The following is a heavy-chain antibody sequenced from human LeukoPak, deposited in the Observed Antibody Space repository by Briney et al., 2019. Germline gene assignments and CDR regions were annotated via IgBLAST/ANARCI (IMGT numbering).Heavy chain of an antibody. CDR1: GFTFSSYA. D-gene: IGHD3-22*01. J-gene: IGHJ4*02. V-gene: IGHV3-23*01. CDR3: AKSGSGYYYDGSGLDY. Sequence: PGGSLRLSCAASGFTFSSYAMSWVRQAPGKGLEWVSAISGSGGSTHYADSVKGRFTISRDNSKNTLYLQMNSLRAEDTAVYYCAKSGSGYYYDGSGLDYWGQGTVAVVSS. CDR2: ISGSGGST.